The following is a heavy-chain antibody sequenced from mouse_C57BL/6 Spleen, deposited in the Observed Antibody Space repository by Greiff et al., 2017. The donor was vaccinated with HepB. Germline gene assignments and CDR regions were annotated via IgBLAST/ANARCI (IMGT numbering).Heavy chain of an antibody. D-gene: IGHD3-2*02. CDR2: IDPENGDT. CDR3: TRGSSGFYAMDY. V-gene: IGHV14-4*01. CDR1: GFNIKDDY. Sequence: EVQLVESGAELVRPGASVKLSCTASGFNIKDDYMHWVKQRPEQGLEWIGWIDPENGDTEYASKFQGKATITADTSSNTAYLQLSSLTSEDTAVYYCTRGSSGFYAMDYWGQGTSVTVSS. J-gene: IGHJ4*01.